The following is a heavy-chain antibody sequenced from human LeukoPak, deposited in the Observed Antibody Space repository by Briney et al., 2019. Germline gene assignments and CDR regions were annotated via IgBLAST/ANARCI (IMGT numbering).Heavy chain of an antibody. CDR1: GGTFSSYA. J-gene: IGHJ4*02. CDR2: IIPIFGTA. D-gene: IGHD5-18*01. CDR3: ARGTRYSYGPNFDY. Sequence: GASVKVSCKASGGTFSSYAISWVRQAPGQGLEWMGGIIPIFGTANYAQEFQGRVTITADESTSTAYMELSSLRSEDTAVYYCARGTRYSYGPNFDYWGQGTLVTVSS. V-gene: IGHV1-69*13.